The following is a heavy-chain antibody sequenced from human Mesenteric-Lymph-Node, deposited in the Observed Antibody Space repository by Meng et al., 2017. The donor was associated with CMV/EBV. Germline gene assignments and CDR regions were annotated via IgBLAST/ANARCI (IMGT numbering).Heavy chain of an antibody. CDR3: ARGQPSPVVMFRDYYYGMDV. J-gene: IGHJ6*02. CDR1: GYTFTSYG. CDR2: INPYNGNT. V-gene: IGHV1-18*01. D-gene: IGHD4-23*01. Sequence: ASVKVSCKASGYTFTSYGISWVRQAPGQGLEWMGWINPYNGNTNYAQKLQGRVTMTTDTSTRTAYMELRSLRSDDTTVYYCARGQPSPVVMFRDYYYGMDVWGQGTPVTVSS.